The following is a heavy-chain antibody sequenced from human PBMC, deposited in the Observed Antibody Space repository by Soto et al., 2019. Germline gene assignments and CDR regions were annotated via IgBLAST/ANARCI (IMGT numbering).Heavy chain of an antibody. V-gene: IGHV3-48*01. CDR3: ARDSRASSSWYGEFDYYYYGMDV. D-gene: IGHD6-13*01. J-gene: IGHJ6*02. CDR1: GFTSSTYS. Sequence: PGGSLRLSCVASGFTSSTYSMNWVRQAPGKGLEWVSYISSGSSTIYYADSVKGRFTISRDNSKNTLYLQMNSLRAEDTAVYYCARDSRASSSWYGEFDYYYYGMDVWGQGTTVTVSS. CDR2: ISSGSSTI.